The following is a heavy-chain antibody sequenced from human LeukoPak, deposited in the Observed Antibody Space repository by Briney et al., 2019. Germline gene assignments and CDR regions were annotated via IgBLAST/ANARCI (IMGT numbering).Heavy chain of an antibody. Sequence: ASVKVSCKASGYIFTSYAMHWVRQAPGQRLEWMGWINAGNGNTKYSQKFQGRVTITRDTSASTAYMELSSLRSEDTAVYYCARVGYYDSSAIIVGAFDIWGQGTMVTVSS. J-gene: IGHJ3*02. V-gene: IGHV1-3*01. CDR3: ARVGYYDSSAIIVGAFDI. D-gene: IGHD3-22*01. CDR2: INAGNGNT. CDR1: GYIFTSYA.